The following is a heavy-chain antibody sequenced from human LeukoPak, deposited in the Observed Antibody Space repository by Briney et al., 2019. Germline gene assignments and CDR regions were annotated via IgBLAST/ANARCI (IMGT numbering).Heavy chain of an antibody. Sequence: PSETLSLTCTVSGGSISSNYWSWFRQPPGKGLEWIGYIYYSGDTHYNPSLRSRVTISVDSSKTQLSLNLNSVTAADTAVYYCARDTRWNAFNVWGQGTMVTVSS. J-gene: IGHJ3*01. V-gene: IGHV4-59*01. CDR1: GGSISSNY. CDR3: ARDTRWNAFNV. D-gene: IGHD4-23*01. CDR2: IYYSGDT.